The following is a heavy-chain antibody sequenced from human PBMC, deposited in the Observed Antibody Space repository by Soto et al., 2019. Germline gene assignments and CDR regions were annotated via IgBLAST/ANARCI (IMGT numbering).Heavy chain of an antibody. J-gene: IGHJ4*02. CDR1: GGSFSSYI. Sequence: SVKVSCKASGGSFSSYIVSWVRQAPGQGIEWMGRIISIIGVENYAQKFQGRVTITADESTSTAYMELSSLRSEDTAVYYCARGLRYRYYFDYWGQGTLVTVSS. V-gene: IGHV1-69*02. CDR3: ARGLRYRYYFDY. CDR2: IISIIGVE. D-gene: IGHD5-12*01.